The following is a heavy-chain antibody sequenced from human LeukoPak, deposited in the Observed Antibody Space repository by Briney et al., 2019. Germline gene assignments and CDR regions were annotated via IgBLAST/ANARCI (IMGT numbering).Heavy chain of an antibody. CDR1: GDSSSSYY. J-gene: IGHJ3*02. CDR3: ARQKQLAPYDAFDI. V-gene: IGHV4-59*08. Sequence: PSETLSLTCTLSGDSSSSYYWSWIRQPPGKGLEWIGYIYYSGSTNYNPSLKSRVTIFLDTSKTQFSLKLSSVAAADTAVYYCARQKQLAPYDAFDIWGQGTMVTVSS. D-gene: IGHD6-13*01. CDR2: IYYSGST.